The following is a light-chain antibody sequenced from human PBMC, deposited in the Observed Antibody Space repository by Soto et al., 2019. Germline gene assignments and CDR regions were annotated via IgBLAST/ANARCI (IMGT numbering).Light chain of an antibody. Sequence: EILLTQSPSTLSLSPGERATLSCRASQSVRSSYLAWYQQKPGHAPSLLIYGASSRATGIPDRLSGSGSGTDFTLTISRLEPEDFAVYYCQQYGSSQTFGQGTKVDIK. CDR2: GAS. CDR1: QSVRSSY. J-gene: IGKJ1*01. V-gene: IGKV3-20*01. CDR3: QQYGSSQT.